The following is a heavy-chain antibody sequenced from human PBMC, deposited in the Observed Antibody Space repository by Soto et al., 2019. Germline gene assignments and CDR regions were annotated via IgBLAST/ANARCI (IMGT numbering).Heavy chain of an antibody. V-gene: IGHV4-4*02. J-gene: IGHJ6*02. CDR2: IYHSGST. CDR1: GGSISSSNW. Sequence: QVQLQESGPGLVKPSGTLSLTCAVSGGSISSSNWWSWVRQPPGKGLEWIGEIYHSGSTNYNPSRNSRVTISVDKSKNQFSLKLSSVTAADTAVYYCARVTRAAAGTSYYYGMDVWGQGTTVTVSS. D-gene: IGHD6-13*01. CDR3: ARVTRAAAGTSYYYGMDV.